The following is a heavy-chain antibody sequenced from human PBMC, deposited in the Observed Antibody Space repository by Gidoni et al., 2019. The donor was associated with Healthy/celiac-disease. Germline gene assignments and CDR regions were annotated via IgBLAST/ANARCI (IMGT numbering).Heavy chain of an antibody. Sequence: QVQLQESGPGLVKPSQTLSLTCTASGGSLSSGSYYWSWIRQPAGKGLECIGRIYTSGSTNYNPSLKSRVTISVDTSKNQFSLKLSSVTAADTAVYYCARAAVGATYPYYFDYWGQGTLVTVSS. CDR1: GGSLSSGSYY. D-gene: IGHD1-26*01. J-gene: IGHJ4*02. CDR2: IYTSGST. V-gene: IGHV4-61*02. CDR3: ARAAVGATYPYYFDY.